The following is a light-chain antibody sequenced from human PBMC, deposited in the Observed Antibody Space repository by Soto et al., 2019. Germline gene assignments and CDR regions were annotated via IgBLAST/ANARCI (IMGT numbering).Light chain of an antibody. CDR2: KAS. Sequence: DIQMTQSPSTLSGSVGDRVTITCRASQTISSWLAWYQQKPGKAPKLLIYKASSLESGVPSRFSGSGSGTEFTLTISSLQPDDFATYYCQQYNSMFGQGTKVDIK. J-gene: IGKJ1*01. V-gene: IGKV1-5*03. CDR3: QQYNSM. CDR1: QTISSW.